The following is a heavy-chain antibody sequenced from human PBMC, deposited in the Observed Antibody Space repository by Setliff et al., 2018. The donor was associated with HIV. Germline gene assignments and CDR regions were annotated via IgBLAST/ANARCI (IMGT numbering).Heavy chain of an antibody. J-gene: IGHJ5*02. D-gene: IGHD4-17*01. CDR1: GYNFENYA. CDR3: ARGLYGDYGGDLNWLDP. CDR2: INANSGSP. V-gene: IGHV7-4-1*02. Sequence: WASVKVSCKTSGYNFENYAINWVRQAPGQGLEWMGWINANSGSPTYAQAFTGRFLFSVDTVVATAYLQINNLKTEDTAVYYCARGLYGDYGGDLNWLDPWGHGTQVTVSS.